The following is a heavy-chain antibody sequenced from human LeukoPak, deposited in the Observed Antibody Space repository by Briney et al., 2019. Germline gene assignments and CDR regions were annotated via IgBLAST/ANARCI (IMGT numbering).Heavy chain of an antibody. Sequence: EGSLRLSCAASGFTFSSYAMSWVRQAPGKGLEWVSVISGSGGSTYYADSVKGRFTISRDNSKNTLYLQMNSLRAEDTAVYYCAKDLAYYYDSSGYRYFDYWGQGTLVTVSS. V-gene: IGHV3-23*01. D-gene: IGHD3-22*01. CDR3: AKDLAYYYDSSGYRYFDY. CDR2: ISGSGGST. J-gene: IGHJ4*02. CDR1: GFTFSSYA.